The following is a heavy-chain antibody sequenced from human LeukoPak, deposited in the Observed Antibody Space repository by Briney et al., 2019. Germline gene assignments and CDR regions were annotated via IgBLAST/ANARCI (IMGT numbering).Heavy chain of an antibody. CDR3: ARRPRAVAGIDY. Sequence: ASVKVSCKASGYTFTGYYMHWLRQAPGQGLVWMGWINPNSGGTNYAQKFQGRVTMTRDTSISTAYMELSRLRSDDTAVYYCARRPRAVAGIDYWGQGTLVTVSS. CDR1: GYTFTGYY. J-gene: IGHJ4*02. D-gene: IGHD6-19*01. CDR2: INPNSGGT. V-gene: IGHV1-2*02.